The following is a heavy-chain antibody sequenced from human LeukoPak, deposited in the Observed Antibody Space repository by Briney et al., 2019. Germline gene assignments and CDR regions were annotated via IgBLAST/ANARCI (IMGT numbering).Heavy chain of an antibody. CDR2: ISDQT. D-gene: IGHD4-17*01. V-gene: IGHV3-23*01. Sequence: GRSLRLSCAASGFTLSTYAIHWVRQAPGKGLEWVSGISDQTYYTDSVRGRFTISRDNSKNTLYLQMNSLRAEDTAVYYCAKGQASVTYKYFFDYWGQGTLVTVSS. CDR1: GFTLSTYA. CDR3: AKGQASVTYKYFFDY. J-gene: IGHJ4*02.